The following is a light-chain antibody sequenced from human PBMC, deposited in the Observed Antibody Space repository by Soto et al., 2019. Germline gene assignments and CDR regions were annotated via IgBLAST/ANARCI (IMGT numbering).Light chain of an antibody. Sequence: EIVLTQSRRTLSLSPGERATLSCRASQSVSSSYLVWYQQKPGQAPRLLISGASSRATGIPDRFSGSGSGTDFTLTISRLEPEDFAVYYCQQHTSSPHMYTFGQGTKLEIK. CDR3: QQHTSSPHMYT. CDR1: QSVSSSY. CDR2: GAS. V-gene: IGKV3-20*01. J-gene: IGKJ2*01.